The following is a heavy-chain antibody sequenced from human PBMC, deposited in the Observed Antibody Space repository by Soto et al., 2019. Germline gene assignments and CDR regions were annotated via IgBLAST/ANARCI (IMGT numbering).Heavy chain of an antibody. CDR1: GGSISSGGYY. CDR2: IDYSGNS. D-gene: IGHD6-13*01. V-gene: IGHV4-31*03. J-gene: IGHJ6*02. CDR3: AKGIAAAGTNYYYGMDV. Sequence: SETLSLTCTVSGGSISSGGYYWSWIRQHPGKGLEWIGNIDYSGNSHYTPSLKSRLTLSVDRSKNQFSLRLNSVTAADTAVYYCAKGIAAAGTNYYYGMDVWGQGTTVTVSS.